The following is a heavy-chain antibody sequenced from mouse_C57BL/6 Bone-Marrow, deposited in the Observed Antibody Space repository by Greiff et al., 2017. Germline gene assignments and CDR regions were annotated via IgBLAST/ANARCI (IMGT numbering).Heavy chain of an antibody. CDR3: ARRDGRYWGYFDY. D-gene: IGHD4-1*01. CDR2: IDPANGNT. Sequence: EVQLQQSVAELVRPGASVTLSCTASGFNINNTYMHWVKQRPEQGLEWIGRIDPANGNTKYTPKFQGKATITADTSYNTAYLQLSSLTSEDTAIYYCARRDGRYWGYFDYWGQGTTLTVSS. V-gene: IGHV14-3*01. CDR1: GFNINNTY. J-gene: IGHJ2*01.